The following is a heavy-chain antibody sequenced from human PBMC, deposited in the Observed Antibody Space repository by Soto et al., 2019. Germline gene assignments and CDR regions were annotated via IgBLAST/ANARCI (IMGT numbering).Heavy chain of an antibody. J-gene: IGHJ6*03. Sequence: EVQLVESGGGLVQPGGSLRLSCAASGFTFSNYWMYWVRQAPGKGLEWVSRINSDGSVSTYADSVKGRLTISRDNVKNTLYLQMDSLRAEDMAVYYCARGDCVGGSCYSLAGSFYYYMDAWGKGTTVTV. V-gene: IGHV3-74*03. CDR3: ARGDCVGGSCYSLAGSFYYYMDA. CDR2: INSDGSVS. CDR1: GFTFSNYW. D-gene: IGHD2-15*01.